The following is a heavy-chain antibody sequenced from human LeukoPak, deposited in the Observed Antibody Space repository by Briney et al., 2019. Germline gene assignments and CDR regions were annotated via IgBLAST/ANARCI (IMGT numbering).Heavy chain of an antibody. CDR1: GGSISSGDYY. V-gene: IGHV4-61*02. D-gene: IGHD3-10*01. CDR2: IYTSGST. J-gene: IGHJ5*02. Sequence: SETLSLTCTVSGGSISSGDYYWSWIRQPAGKGLEWIGRIYTSGSTNYNPSLKSRVTISVDTSKNQFSLKLSSVTAADTAVYYCARRATMVRGVPRDRWFDPWGQGTLVTVSS. CDR3: ARRATMVRGVPRDRWFDP.